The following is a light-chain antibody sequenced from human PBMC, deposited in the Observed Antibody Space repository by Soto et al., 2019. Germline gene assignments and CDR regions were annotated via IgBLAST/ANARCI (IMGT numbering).Light chain of an antibody. CDR3: QQSYSTPRT. Sequence: DIQVTQSPSSLSASVGDRVTITCRTSQSIGNYLNWYQQKPGKAPNVLIYAASSLQSGVPXRFSXXXXXXXXTLTISSLQPEDFATYYCQQSYSTPRTFGQGTKVEIK. CDR2: AAS. J-gene: IGKJ1*01. CDR1: QSIGNY. V-gene: IGKV1-39*01.